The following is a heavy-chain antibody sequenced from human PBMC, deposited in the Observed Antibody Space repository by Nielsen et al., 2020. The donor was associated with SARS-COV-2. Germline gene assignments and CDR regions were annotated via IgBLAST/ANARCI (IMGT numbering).Heavy chain of an antibody. CDR1: GFTFSSYS. D-gene: IGHD3-10*01. Sequence: GGSLRLSCAASGFTFSSYSMNWVRQAPGKGLEWVSSISSSSSYIYYADSVKGRFTISRDNSKNTLYLQMNSLRAEDTAVYYCAKDRDGLLWFGERDAFDIWGQGTMVTVSS. V-gene: IGHV3-21*04. J-gene: IGHJ3*02. CDR3: AKDRDGLLWFGERDAFDI. CDR2: ISSSSSYI.